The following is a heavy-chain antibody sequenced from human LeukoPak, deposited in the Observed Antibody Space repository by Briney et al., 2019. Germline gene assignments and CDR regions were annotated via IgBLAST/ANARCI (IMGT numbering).Heavy chain of an antibody. J-gene: IGHJ3*02. CDR2: IYHSGST. V-gene: IGHV4-38-2*02. D-gene: IGHD2-21*02. Sequence: PSETLSLTCTVSGYSIGSGYYWGWIRQPPGKGLEWIGSIYHSGSTYYNPSLKSRVTISVDTSKNQFSLKLSSVTAADTAVYYCARGWAYCGGDCPNDAFDIWGQGTMVTVSS. CDR1: GYSIGSGYY. CDR3: ARGWAYCGGDCPNDAFDI.